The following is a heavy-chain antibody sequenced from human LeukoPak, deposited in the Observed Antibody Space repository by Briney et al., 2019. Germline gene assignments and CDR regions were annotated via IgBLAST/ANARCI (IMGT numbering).Heavy chain of an antibody. J-gene: IGHJ5*02. V-gene: IGHV4-39*01. Sequence: SETLSLTCTVSGGSISSSSYYWGWIRQPPGKGLEWIGSIYYSGSTYYNPSLKSRVTISVDTSKNQCSLKLSSVTAADTAVYYCARRAPYDFWSGYYDNWFDPWGQGTLVTVSS. CDR1: GGSISSSSYY. CDR2: IYYSGST. CDR3: ARRAPYDFWSGYYDNWFDP. D-gene: IGHD3-3*01.